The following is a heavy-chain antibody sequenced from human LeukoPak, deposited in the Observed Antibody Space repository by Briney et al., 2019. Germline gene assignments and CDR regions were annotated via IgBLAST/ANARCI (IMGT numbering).Heavy chain of an antibody. D-gene: IGHD4-17*01. V-gene: IGHV4-4*02. CDR1: GASIISNNW. CDR3: MGADYGGH. J-gene: IGHJ4*02. Sequence: SGTLSLTCAVSGASIISNNWWSWVHQPSGKGLEWIGEIWHSGTTNYNPSLKSRVTISVDNSKNQFSLKLNSVTAADTAVYYCMGADYGGHWGQGTLVTVSS. CDR2: IWHSGTT.